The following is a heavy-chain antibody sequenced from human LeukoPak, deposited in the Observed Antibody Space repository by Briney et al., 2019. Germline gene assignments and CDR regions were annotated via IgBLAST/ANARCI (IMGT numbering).Heavy chain of an antibody. V-gene: IGHV1-18*01. D-gene: IGHD6-13*01. J-gene: IGHJ6*03. Sequence: ASVKVSCKASGYTFTSYIISWVRQAPGQGLEWMGWINAYNGNTDYAQRVQGRVTMTTNTSTSTAYLEVRSLRSDDTAVYYCARDRHIAAAVYYYYMDVWGKGTPVTVSS. CDR3: ARDRHIAAAVYYYYMDV. CDR1: GYTFTSYI. CDR2: INAYNGNT.